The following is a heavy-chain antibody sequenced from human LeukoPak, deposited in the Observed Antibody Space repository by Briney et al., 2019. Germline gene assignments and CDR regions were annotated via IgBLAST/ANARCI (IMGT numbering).Heavy chain of an antibody. D-gene: IGHD3-16*01. CDR2: ISSSSSYI. Sequence: PGGSLRLSCAASGYTFRSYSMNWVRQAPGKGLEWVSSISSSSSYIYYADSVKGRFTISRDNAKNSLYLQMNSLRAEDTALYYCARDSDDYEGFDYWGQGTLVTVSS. V-gene: IGHV3-21*01. CDR3: ARDSDDYEGFDY. J-gene: IGHJ4*02. CDR1: GYTFRSYS.